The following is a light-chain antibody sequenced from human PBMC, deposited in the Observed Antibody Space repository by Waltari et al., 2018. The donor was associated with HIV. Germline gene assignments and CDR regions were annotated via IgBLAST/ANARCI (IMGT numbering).Light chain of an antibody. CDR1: SGHSSYA. Sequence: QLVLTQAPTASASLGASVKLTCTMSSGHSSYAIAWHQQQPDKGPRYVLKLNSDGSHSKGDAIPLRFSASRSGAERYLTFSSLQSEDEADYYCQTWGTGLRVFGGGTKLTVL. J-gene: IGLJ3*02. CDR3: QTWGTGLRV. V-gene: IGLV4-69*01. CDR2: LNSDGSH.